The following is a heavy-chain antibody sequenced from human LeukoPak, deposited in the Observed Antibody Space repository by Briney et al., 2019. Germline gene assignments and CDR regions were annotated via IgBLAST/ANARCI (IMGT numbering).Heavy chain of an antibody. CDR1: GGSFSGYY. CDR3: ARGGQGLGT. Sequence: SETLSLTCAVYGGSFSGYYWNWIRQPPGKGLEWIGEINHSGGTNYNPSLKSRVTISIDTSKSQFSLKLSSVTAADTAVYYCARGGQGLGTWGQGTLVTVSS. D-gene: IGHD1-7*01. CDR2: INHSGGT. J-gene: IGHJ4*02. V-gene: IGHV4-34*01.